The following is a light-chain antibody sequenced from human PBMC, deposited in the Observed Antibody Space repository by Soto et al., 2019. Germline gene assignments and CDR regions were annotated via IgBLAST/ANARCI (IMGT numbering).Light chain of an antibody. V-gene: IGLV2-14*01. CDR2: EVS. J-gene: IGLJ2*01. CDR1: SSDVGGYKY. Sequence: QSALTQPASGSGSPGQSITISCTGTSSDVGGYKYVSWYQQHPDKAPKLIIFEVSNRPSGISSRFSGSKSGNTASLTISGLQAEDEADYYCASYTSSSTSVIFGRGTKVTVL. CDR3: ASYTSSSTSVI.